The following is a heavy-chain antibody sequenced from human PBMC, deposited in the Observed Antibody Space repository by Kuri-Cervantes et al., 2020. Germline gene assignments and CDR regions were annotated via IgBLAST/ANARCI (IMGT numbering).Heavy chain of an antibody. CDR2: ISGSGGST. V-gene: IGHV3-23*01. CDR3: AKADYYSSYYMHV. CDR1: EFAFSSYA. J-gene: IGHJ6*03. Sequence: GESLKIFCAASEFAFSSYAMSWVRQAPGKGLEGVSAISGSGGSTYYADSVKGRFTISRDNSKNTLYLQMNSLRAEDTAVYYCAKADYYSSYYMHVWGKGTTVTVSS.